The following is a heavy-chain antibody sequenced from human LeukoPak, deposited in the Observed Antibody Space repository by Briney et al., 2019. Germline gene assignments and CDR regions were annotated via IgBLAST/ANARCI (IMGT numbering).Heavy chain of an antibody. V-gene: IGHV4-34*01. J-gene: IGHJ6*03. CDR3: ARAPRYDYYYMDV. Sequence: SETLSLTCAVYGGSFSGYYWSWIRQPPGKGLEWIGEIKHSGSTNYNPSLKSRVTISVDASKNQFSLKLSSVTAADTAVYYCARAPRYDYYYMDVWGKGTTVTVSS. CDR2: IKHSGST. CDR1: GGSFSGYY.